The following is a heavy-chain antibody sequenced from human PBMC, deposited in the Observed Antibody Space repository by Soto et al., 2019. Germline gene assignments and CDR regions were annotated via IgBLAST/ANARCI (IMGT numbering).Heavy chain of an antibody. CDR1: VFTFRSYG. D-gene: IGHD3-10*01. CDR2: IQYDGSKE. V-gene: IGHV3-33*07. J-gene: IGHJ6*02. CDR3: ARDRTYYGSGAVGMDV. Sequence: PGWSLRLSCASSVFTFRSYGMSWVRQTPGKGLEWLAIIQYDGSKEYYADSVKGRFSISRDNSKNTLDLQMNSLRAEDSAVYYCARDRTYYGSGAVGMDVWGQGTTVTVSS.